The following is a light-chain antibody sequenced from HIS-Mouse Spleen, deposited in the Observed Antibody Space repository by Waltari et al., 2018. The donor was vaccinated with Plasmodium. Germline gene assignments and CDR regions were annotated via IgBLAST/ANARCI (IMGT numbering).Light chain of an antibody. CDR2: DAA. CDR3: QQRSNWPSLT. Sequence: EMVLPQSPATLSLSPGERATLSCRTSQSVSSNLSWYQQKPGQAPRLLIYDAANRATCILARFSGSGSWTNFTLTISSLEPDDFAVDYYQQRSNWPSLTFGGGTKVEIK. J-gene: IGKJ4*01. CDR1: QSVSSN. V-gene: IGKV3-11*01.